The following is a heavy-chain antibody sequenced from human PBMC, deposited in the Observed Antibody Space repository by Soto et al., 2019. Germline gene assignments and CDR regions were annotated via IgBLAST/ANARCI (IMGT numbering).Heavy chain of an antibody. V-gene: IGHV4-30-4*01. J-gene: IGHJ6*02. D-gene: IGHD4-17*01. CDR3: ARDCLLGGDYGPDYYYGMDV. CDR1: GGSISSGDYY. Sequence: SETLSLTCTVSGGSISSGDYYWSWIRQPPGKGLEWIGYIYYSGSTYYNPSLKSRVTISVDTSKNQFSLKLSSVTAADTAVYYCARDCLLGGDYGPDYYYGMDVWGQGTTVTVSS. CDR2: IYYSGST.